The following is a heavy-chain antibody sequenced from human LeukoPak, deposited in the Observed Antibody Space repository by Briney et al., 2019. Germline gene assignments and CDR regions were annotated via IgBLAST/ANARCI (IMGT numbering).Heavy chain of an antibody. D-gene: IGHD5-18*01. J-gene: IGHJ4*02. CDR1: GGSFSGYY. CDR3: VRGGVGYLIGGSWYSGVDTAILDY. Sequence: SETLSLTCAVYGGSFSGYYWSWIRQPPGKGLEWIGEINHSGSTNYNPSLKSRVTISVDTSKNQFSLKLSSVTAADTAVYYCVRGGVGYLIGGSWYSGVDTAILDYWGQGTLVTVSS. CDR2: INHSGST. V-gene: IGHV4-34*01.